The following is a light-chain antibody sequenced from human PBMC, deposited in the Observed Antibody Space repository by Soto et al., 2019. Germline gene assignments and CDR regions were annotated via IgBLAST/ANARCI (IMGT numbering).Light chain of an antibody. CDR1: QSVSNNY. CDR2: GAS. V-gene: IGKV3D-20*02. Sequence: EIVMTQSPATLSVSPGERATLSCRASQSVSNNYLAWYQQKPGQAPRLLIYGASNRATGIPDRFSGSGSGTDFTLTISRLEPEDFALYYCQQRSNRITFGQGTRLEIK. J-gene: IGKJ5*01. CDR3: QQRSNRIT.